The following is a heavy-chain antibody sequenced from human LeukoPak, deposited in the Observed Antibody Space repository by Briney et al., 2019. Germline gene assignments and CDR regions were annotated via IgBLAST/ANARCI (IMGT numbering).Heavy chain of an antibody. CDR2: ISSSSSTI. J-gene: IGHJ4*02. CDR3: ARVEQQLVRGC. V-gene: IGHV3-48*01. Sequence: GGSLRLSCAASGFTFSSYSMNWVRQAPGKGLEWVSYISSSSSTIYYADSVKGRFTISRDNAKNSLYLQMNSLRAEDTALYYCARVEQQLVRGCWGQGTLVTVSS. CDR1: GFTFSSYS. D-gene: IGHD6-13*01.